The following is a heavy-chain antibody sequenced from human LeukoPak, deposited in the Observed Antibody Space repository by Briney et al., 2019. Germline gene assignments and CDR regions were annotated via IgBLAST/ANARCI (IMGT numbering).Heavy chain of an antibody. CDR2: ISHHGDTA. CDR1: GLTFSNAW. D-gene: IGHD3-16*01. J-gene: IGHJ4*02. CDR3: ARDFSWAFDY. Sequence: PGESLRLSCVASGLTFSNAWMNWVRQAPGKGLEWVAIISHHGDTAHYADSLKGRFTISRDNSKNTVDLQMNSLRVEDTAIYYCARDFSWAFDYWGQGTLVTVSS. V-gene: IGHV3-30*12.